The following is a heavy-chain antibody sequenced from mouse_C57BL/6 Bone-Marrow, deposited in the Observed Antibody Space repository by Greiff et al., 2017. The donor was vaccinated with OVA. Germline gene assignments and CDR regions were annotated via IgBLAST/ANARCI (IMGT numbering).Heavy chain of an antibody. J-gene: IGHJ4*01. CDR3: ARFITTVVASYYYAMDY. CDR1: GYTFTDYY. V-gene: IGHV1-26*01. D-gene: IGHD1-1*01. CDR2: INPNNGGT. Sequence: EVQLQQSGPELVKPGASVKISCKASGYTFTDYYMNWVKQSHGKSLEWIGDINPNNGGTSYNQKFKGKATLTVDKSSSTAYMELRSLTSEDSAVYYCARFITTVVASYYYAMDYWGQGTSVTVSS.